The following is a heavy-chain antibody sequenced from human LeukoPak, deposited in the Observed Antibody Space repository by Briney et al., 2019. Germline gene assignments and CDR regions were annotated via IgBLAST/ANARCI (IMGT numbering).Heavy chain of an antibody. CDR1: GYTFTSYG. Sequence: ASVKVSCKASGYTFTSYGISWVRQAPGQGLEWMGWISAYNGNTNYAQKLQGRVTMTTDTSTSIAYMELRSLRSDDTAVYYCARVRDIVVVPAAQDGDYWGQGTLVTVSS. J-gene: IGHJ4*02. D-gene: IGHD2-2*01. CDR2: ISAYNGNT. CDR3: ARVRDIVVVPAAQDGDY. V-gene: IGHV1-18*01.